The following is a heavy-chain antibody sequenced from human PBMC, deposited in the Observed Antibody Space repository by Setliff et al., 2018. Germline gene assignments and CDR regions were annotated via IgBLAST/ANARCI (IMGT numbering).Heavy chain of an antibody. CDR2: TNWDGRST. V-gene: IGHV3-20*04. Sequence: PGGSLRLSCAASGFNFKGHGMNWVRQAPGKGLEWVSTTNWDGRSTGYTDSVKGRFTISRDNAKYSLYLQMNSLRAEDTAVYYCARDWAYCGGDCYSTAFDIWGQGTMVTVSS. CDR3: ARDWAYCGGDCYSTAFDI. D-gene: IGHD2-21*02. CDR1: GFNFKGHG. J-gene: IGHJ3*02.